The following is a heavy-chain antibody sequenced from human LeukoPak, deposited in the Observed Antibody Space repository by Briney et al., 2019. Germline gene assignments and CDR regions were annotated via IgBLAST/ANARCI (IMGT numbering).Heavy chain of an antibody. CDR1: GYTFTGYY. V-gene: IGHV1-2*02. Sequence: ASVKVSCKASGYTFTGYYMHWVRQAPGQGLEWMGWINPNSGGTNYAQKFKGRVTMTRDTSISTAYMELSRLRSDDTAVYYCARAGISSASGDWFDPWGQGTLVTVSS. J-gene: IGHJ5*02. D-gene: IGHD1-26*01. CDR2: INPNSGGT. CDR3: ARAGISSASGDWFDP.